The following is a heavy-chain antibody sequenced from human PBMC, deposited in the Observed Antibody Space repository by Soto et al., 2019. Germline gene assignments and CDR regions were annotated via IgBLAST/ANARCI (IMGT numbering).Heavy chain of an antibody. V-gene: IGHV4-30-2*01. CDR3: ARASMVRGIHYYGMDV. Sequence: SETLSLTCAVSGGPINSGGYSWSWIRQPPGKGLEWIGYIYHSGSAYYNPSLKSRATISVDKSKNQFSLRLSSVTAADTAKYYCARASMVRGIHYYGMDVWGQGTTVTVSS. CDR1: GGPINSGGYS. CDR2: IYHSGSA. J-gene: IGHJ6*02. D-gene: IGHD3-10*01.